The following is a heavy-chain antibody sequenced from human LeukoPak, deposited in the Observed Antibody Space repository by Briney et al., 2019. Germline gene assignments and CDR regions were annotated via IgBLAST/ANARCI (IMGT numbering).Heavy chain of an antibody. D-gene: IGHD1-7*01. CDR2: IYYSGST. V-gene: IGHV4-39*07. CDR1: GGSISSSDYY. Sequence: SGTLSLTCAVSGGSISSSDYYWGWIRQPPGKGLEWIGCIYYSGSTYYSPSLRSRVTISVDTSKNQFSLKLTSVTAADTAVYYCAREAGLELQFSFEGSAFDIWGQGTMVTVSS. CDR3: AREAGLELQFSFEGSAFDI. J-gene: IGHJ3*02.